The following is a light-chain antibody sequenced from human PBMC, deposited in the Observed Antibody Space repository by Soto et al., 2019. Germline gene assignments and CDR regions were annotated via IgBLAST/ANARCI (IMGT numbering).Light chain of an antibody. CDR3: QQYGSSSLT. Sequence: EFVLTQSPGTLSLSPGERTTLSCWASQSVSGNYLAWYQHKPGQAPRLLIYGASSRATGIPDRFSGSGSGTYFPLTISRLEPEDFAVYYCQQYGSSSLTFGQGTRLEIK. CDR1: QSVSGNY. V-gene: IGKV3-20*01. CDR2: GAS. J-gene: IGKJ5*01.